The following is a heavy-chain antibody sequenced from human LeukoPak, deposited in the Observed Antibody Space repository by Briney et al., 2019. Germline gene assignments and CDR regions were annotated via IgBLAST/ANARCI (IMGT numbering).Heavy chain of an antibody. CDR2: IYSGGST. Sequence: GGSLRLSCAASGFTVSSNYMSWVRQAPGKGLEWVSVIYSGGSTYYADSVKGRFTISRDNAKNSLYLQMNSLRAEDTAVYYCARAMVRGPLGEDYFDYWGQGTLVTVSS. CDR3: ARAMVRGPLGEDYFDY. D-gene: IGHD3-10*01. CDR1: GFTVSSNY. J-gene: IGHJ4*02. V-gene: IGHV3-53*01.